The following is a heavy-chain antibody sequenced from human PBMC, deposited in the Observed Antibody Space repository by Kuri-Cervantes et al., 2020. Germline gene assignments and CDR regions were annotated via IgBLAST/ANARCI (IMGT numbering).Heavy chain of an antibody. D-gene: IGHD1-7*01. CDR1: GSSISSSSYY. CDR3: ARGKRYNWNYGGNFDY. V-gene: IGHV4-39*07. Sequence: GSLRLSCTVSGSSISSSSYYWGWIRQPPGKGLEWIGSIYYSGSTYYNPSLKSRVTISVDTSKNQFSLKLSSVTAADTAVYYCARGKRYNWNYGGNFDYWGQGTLVTVSS. CDR2: IYYSGST. J-gene: IGHJ4*02.